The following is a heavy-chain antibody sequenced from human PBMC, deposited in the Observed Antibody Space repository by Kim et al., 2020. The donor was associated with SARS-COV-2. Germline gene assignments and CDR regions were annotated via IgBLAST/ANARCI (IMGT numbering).Heavy chain of an antibody. CDR2: ISSSGTTI. CDR3: ARSRPYNFWSGYLDY. D-gene: IGHD3-3*01. CDR1: GFTFSSYE. V-gene: IGHV3-48*03. J-gene: IGHJ4*02. Sequence: GGSLRLSCAASGFTFSSYEMNWVRRAPGEGLEWVSYISSSGTTIYYADSVKGRFTISRDNAKNSLYLQMNSLRAEDTAVYYCARSRPYNFWSGYLDYWGQGTLVTGSS.